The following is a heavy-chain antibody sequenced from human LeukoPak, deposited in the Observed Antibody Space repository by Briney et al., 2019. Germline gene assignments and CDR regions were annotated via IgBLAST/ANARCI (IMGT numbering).Heavy chain of an antibody. Sequence: SETLSLTCTVSGYSISSGYYWVWIRQPPGKGLEWIGSIYYSGTTHYNPSLKSRVTISTDTSKNQFSLKLSSVTAADTAVYYCARGRRDGYTLYYMDVWGKGTKVTVSS. V-gene: IGHV4-38-2*02. CDR2: IYYSGTT. CDR1: GYSISSGYY. J-gene: IGHJ6*03. D-gene: IGHD5-24*01. CDR3: ARGRRDGYTLYYMDV.